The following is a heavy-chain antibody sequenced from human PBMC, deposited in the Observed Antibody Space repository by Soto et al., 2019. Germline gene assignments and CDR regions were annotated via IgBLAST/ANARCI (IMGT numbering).Heavy chain of an antibody. CDR3: AREGARLPRSYYYGMDV. V-gene: IGHV1-69*13. CDR1: GGTFSSYA. Sequence: GASVKVSCKASGGTFSSYAISWVRQAPGQGLEWMGGIIPIFGTANYAQKFQGRVTITADESTSTAYMELSSLRSEDTAVYYCAREGARLPRSYYYGMDVWGQGTTVTVSS. J-gene: IGHJ6*02. CDR2: IIPIFGTA. D-gene: IGHD3-16*01.